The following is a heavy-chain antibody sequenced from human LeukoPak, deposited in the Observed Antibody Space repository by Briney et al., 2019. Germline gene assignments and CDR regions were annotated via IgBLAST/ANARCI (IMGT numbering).Heavy chain of an antibody. CDR3: ARDYDLLYYGMDV. D-gene: IGHD3-3*01. CDR1: GFTFSSYW. V-gene: IGHV3-7*01. J-gene: IGHJ6*02. Sequence: GGSLRLSCAASGFTFSSYWMSWVRQAPGEGLEWVANIKQDGSEKYYVDSVKGRFTISRDNAKNSLYLQMNSLRAEDTAVYYCARDYDLLYYGMDVWGQGTTVTVSS. CDR2: IKQDGSEK.